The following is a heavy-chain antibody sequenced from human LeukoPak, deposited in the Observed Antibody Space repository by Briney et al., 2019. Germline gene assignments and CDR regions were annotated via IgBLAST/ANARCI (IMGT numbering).Heavy chain of an antibody. V-gene: IGHV4-34*01. CDR2: INHSGST. J-gene: IGHJ4*02. CDR3: ARGRRGSSSTWFAY. Sequence: PSETLSLTCAVYGGSFSGYYWSWIRQPPGKGLEWIGEINHSGSTNYNPSLTSRVTISVDTSKNQFSLKLSSVTAADTAVYYCARGRRGSSSTWFAYWGEGSLVTVSS. D-gene: IGHD6-13*01. CDR1: GGSFSGYY.